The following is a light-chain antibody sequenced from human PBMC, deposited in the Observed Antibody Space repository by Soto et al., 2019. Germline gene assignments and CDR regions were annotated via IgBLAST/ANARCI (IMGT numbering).Light chain of an antibody. CDR2: GAS. Sequence: EIVLTQSPDTLSLSPGERATLSCRASESVTSSHLAWYQQKRGQAPRLLIYGASSRATDIPDRFSGSGYGTDFTLTISRMAPEDFAVYYCQHYGSSSNTFGQGTRLEIK. V-gene: IGKV3-20*01. CDR1: ESVTSSH. J-gene: IGKJ5*01. CDR3: QHYGSSSNT.